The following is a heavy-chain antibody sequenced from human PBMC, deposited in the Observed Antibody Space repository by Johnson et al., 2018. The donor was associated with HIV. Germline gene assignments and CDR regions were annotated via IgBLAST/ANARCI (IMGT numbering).Heavy chain of an antibody. CDR3: AKDRILSGYGPGAFDI. J-gene: IGHJ3*02. D-gene: IGHD5-12*01. V-gene: IGHV3-30*02. Sequence: QVQLVESGGGVVQPGGSLRLSCAASGFTFSIYGMHWVRQAPGKGLEWVAFIRYDGNNKYYTDSVKGRFTISRDNSKNTLYLQMNSLRAEDTAVYYCAKDRILSGYGPGAFDIWGQGTMVTVSS. CDR1: GFTFSIYG. CDR2: IRYDGNNK.